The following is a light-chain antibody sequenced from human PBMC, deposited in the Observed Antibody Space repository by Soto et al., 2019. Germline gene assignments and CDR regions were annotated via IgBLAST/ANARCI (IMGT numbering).Light chain of an antibody. CDR3: QQYNNWPPIT. Sequence: IVITQSPAALAVAPRXRXXLXXXXSQSVGIKLAWYQHKPGQAPRLLIYDTSTRATGIPARFSGSGSGTEFTLTISSLQSEDFAVYFCQQYNNWPPITFGQGTRLEIK. CDR1: QSVGIK. J-gene: IGKJ5*01. V-gene: IGKV3-15*01. CDR2: DTS.